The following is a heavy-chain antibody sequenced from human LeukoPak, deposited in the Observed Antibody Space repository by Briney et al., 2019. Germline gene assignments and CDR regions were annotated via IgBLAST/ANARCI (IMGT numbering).Heavy chain of an antibody. CDR2: LVYDERS. Sequence: GGPLRLSCAASGFPFSSYGMHWVRQAPGKGLEWVARLVYDERSDYANSVKGRFSISRDNSKNTLFLDMSDLRVEDTAVYYCARDLSAAFDFWGQGVLVTVSS. V-gene: IGHV3-33*05. CDR1: GFPFSSYG. CDR3: ARDLSAAFDF. D-gene: IGHD6-19*01. J-gene: IGHJ4*02.